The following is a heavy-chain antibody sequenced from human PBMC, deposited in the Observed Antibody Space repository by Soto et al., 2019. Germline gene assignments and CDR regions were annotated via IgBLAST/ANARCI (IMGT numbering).Heavy chain of an antibody. J-gene: IGHJ4*02. CDR2: FNAYNGNT. CDR1: GYTFTSYG. CDR3: ARTLPPIDY. Sequence: QVQLVQSGAEVKKPGASVKVSCKASGYTFTSYGISWVRQAPGQGLEWMGWFNAYNGNTHSAQKPQXXXTXXTDTSTSTAYMELRSLRSDDTAVYYCARTLPPIDYWGQGTLVTVSS. V-gene: IGHV1-18*01. D-gene: IGHD1-26*01.